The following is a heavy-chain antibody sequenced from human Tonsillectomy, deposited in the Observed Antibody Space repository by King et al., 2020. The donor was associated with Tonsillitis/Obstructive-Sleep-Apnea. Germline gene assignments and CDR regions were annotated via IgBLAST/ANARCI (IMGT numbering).Heavy chain of an antibody. D-gene: IGHD3-16*01. J-gene: IGHJ4*02. CDR2: IYYSGGT. Sequence: QLQESGPGLVKPSETLSLICTVSGGSISSSNYYWGWIRQPPGKGLEWLGSIYYSGGTYYNPSLKSRVTISVDTSKNQFSLKLSSVTAADTAVYYCARQSGGEDSYYLDYWGQGTLVTVPS. CDR1: GGSISSSNYY. CDR3: ARQSGGEDSYYLDY. V-gene: IGHV4-39*01.